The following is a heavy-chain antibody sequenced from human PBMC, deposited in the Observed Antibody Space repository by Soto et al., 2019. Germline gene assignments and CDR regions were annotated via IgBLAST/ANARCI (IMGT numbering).Heavy chain of an antibody. D-gene: IGHD5-18*01. CDR2: IWYDGSNK. CDR3: ARGGYSYGTDYYGMDV. V-gene: IGHV3-33*01. Sequence: QVQLVESGGGVVQPGRSLRLSCAASGFTFSSYGMHWVRQAPGKGLEWVAVIWYDGSNKYYADSVKGRFTISRDNSKNTLYLQMNSLRAEDTAVYYCARGGYSYGTDYYGMDVWGQGTTVTVSS. J-gene: IGHJ6*02. CDR1: GFTFSSYG.